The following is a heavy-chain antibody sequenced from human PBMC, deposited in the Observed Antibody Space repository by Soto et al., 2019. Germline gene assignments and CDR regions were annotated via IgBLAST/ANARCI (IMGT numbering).Heavy chain of an antibody. D-gene: IGHD6-19*01. V-gene: IGHV4-30-4*01. Sequence: SETLSLTCTVSGGSISSGDYYWSWIRQPPGKGLEWIGYIYYSGSTYYNPSLKSRVTISVDTSKSQFSLKLSSVTAADTAVYYCARAYRSPANLDDWGQGTLVTVSS. J-gene: IGHJ4*02. CDR3: ARAYRSPANLDD. CDR2: IYYSGST. CDR1: GGSISSGDYY.